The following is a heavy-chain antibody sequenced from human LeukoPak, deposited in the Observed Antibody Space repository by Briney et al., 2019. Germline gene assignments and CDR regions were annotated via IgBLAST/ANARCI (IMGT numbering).Heavy chain of an antibody. J-gene: IGHJ4*02. V-gene: IGHV3-23*01. Sequence: GGSLRLSCAASGFTFISYAMSWVRQAPGKGLEGVSAISGSGGSTYYADSVKGRFTTARDNSKNTLYLQMNRVRAEDTAVYYCAKDRVAVTTVFDYWGQGNLVTVSS. CDR3: AKDRVAVTTVFDY. CDR1: GFTFISYA. D-gene: IGHD4-17*01. CDR2: ISGSGGST.